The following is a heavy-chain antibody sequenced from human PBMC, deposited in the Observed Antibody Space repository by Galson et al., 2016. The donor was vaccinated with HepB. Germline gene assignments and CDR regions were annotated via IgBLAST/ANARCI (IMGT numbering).Heavy chain of an antibody. CDR3: VKDSSLSGEGYFDN. D-gene: IGHD3-10*01. Sequence: SLRLSCAASGFTFSSYAMHWVRQAPGKGLEYVSAISRNGGNTYYECSVKGRLTISRDNSKNTLYLQMSSLRTEDTAIYYCVKDSSLSGEGYFDNWGQGTLVTVSS. J-gene: IGHJ4*02. CDR2: ISRNGGNT. CDR1: GFTFSSYA. V-gene: IGHV3-64D*09.